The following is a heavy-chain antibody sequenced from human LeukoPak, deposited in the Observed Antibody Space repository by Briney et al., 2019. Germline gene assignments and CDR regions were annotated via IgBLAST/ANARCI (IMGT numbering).Heavy chain of an antibody. Sequence: GGSLRLSCAAYGFIFSTYGIHWVRQAPGKGLEWVAVIWHDGSKSYYIESMEGRLAFSKDNSRETAHLQMDSLRAEDTAVYYCARAFGYCSSGNCYSTGTHDVFDIWGQGTTVIVSS. V-gene: IGHV3-33*01. CDR2: IWHDGSKS. CDR3: ARAFGYCSSGNCYSTGTHDVFDI. D-gene: IGHD2-15*01. J-gene: IGHJ3*02. CDR1: GFIFSTYG.